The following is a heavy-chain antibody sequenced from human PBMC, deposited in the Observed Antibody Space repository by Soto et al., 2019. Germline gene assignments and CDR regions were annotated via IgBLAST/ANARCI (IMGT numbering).Heavy chain of an antibody. D-gene: IGHD1-26*01. Sequence: QITLKESGPTLVKPTQTLTLTCTFSGFSLSTRSLGLGWIRQPPGKALEWLALIYWDGDKRYSPSMKNRLTITKDTSKNQVVLTMTNMDSVDTATYYCAHRRSSDDGSYCFDYWGQGTLVTVSS. CDR2: IYWDGDK. J-gene: IGHJ4*02. V-gene: IGHV2-5*02. CDR3: AHRRSSDDGSYCFDY. CDR1: GFSLSTRSLG.